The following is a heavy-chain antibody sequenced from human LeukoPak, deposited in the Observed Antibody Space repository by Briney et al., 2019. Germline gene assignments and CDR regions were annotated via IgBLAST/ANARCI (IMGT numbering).Heavy chain of an antibody. Sequence: GASVKVSCKASGYTFTGYYMHWVRQAPGQGLEWMGWINPNSGGTNYAQKFQGWVTMTRDTSTSTAYMELSRLRSDDTAVYYCARGELRFLEWLSPRHYYYYYGMDVWGQGPRSPSP. J-gene: IGHJ6*02. V-gene: IGHV1-2*04. D-gene: IGHD3-3*01. CDR3: ARGELRFLEWLSPRHYYYYYGMDV. CDR2: INPNSGGT. CDR1: GYTFTGYY.